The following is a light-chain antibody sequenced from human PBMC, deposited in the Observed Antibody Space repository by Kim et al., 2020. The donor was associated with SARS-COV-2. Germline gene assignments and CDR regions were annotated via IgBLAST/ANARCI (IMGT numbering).Light chain of an antibody. Sequence: EIVMTQSPATLSVSPGERATLSCRASQSVSSNLAWYQQKPGQATRLLIYGASTRATGIPGRFSGSGSGTEFTLTISSLQSEDFAVYYCQQYSHWPLTFGEGDKVDIK. V-gene: IGKV3-15*01. J-gene: IGKJ4*01. CDR3: QQYSHWPLT. CDR1: QSVSSN. CDR2: GAS.